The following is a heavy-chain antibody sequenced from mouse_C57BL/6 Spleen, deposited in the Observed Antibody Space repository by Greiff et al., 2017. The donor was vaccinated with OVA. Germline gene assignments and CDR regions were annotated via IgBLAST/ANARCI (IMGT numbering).Heavy chain of an antibody. CDR2: IYPGDGDT. D-gene: IGHD4-1*01. V-gene: IGHV1-82*01. J-gene: IGHJ4*01. CDR1: GYAFSSSW. CDR3: SRSWGGGAMDY. Sequence: QVQLQQSGPELVKPGASVKISCKASGYAFSSSWMNWVKQRPGKGLEWIGRIYPGDGDTNYNGKFKGKATLTADKSSSTAYMQLSSLTSEDSAVFYCSRSWGGGAMDYWGQGTSVTVSS.